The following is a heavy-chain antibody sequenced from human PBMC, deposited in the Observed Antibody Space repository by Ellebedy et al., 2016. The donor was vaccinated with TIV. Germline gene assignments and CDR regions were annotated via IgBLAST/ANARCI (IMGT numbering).Heavy chain of an antibody. CDR1: GGTFSNYA. D-gene: IGHD5-12*01. Sequence: SVKVSXKASGGTFSNYAINWVRQAPGHGLDWMGRIIPIFNTTDYAQKFQDRVTITADESTGTAYMELSSLRSEDTAVYYCATDQRYSGYGTFDDWGQGTPVTVSS. CDR3: ATDQRYSGYGTFDD. V-gene: IGHV1-69*13. CDR2: IIPIFNTT. J-gene: IGHJ4*02.